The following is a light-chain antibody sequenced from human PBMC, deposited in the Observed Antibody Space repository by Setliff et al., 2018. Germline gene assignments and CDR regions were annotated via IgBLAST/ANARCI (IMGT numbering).Light chain of an antibody. CDR3: AAWDDSLNVFDV. CDR1: SSNIGSNT. V-gene: IGLV1-44*01. CDR2: SNN. J-gene: IGLJ1*01. Sequence: QSVLTQPPSASGTPGQRVTISCSGSSSNIGSNTVNWYQQLPGTAPKLLIYSNNQRPSGVPDRSSGSKSGTSASLAISGLQSEDEADYYCAAWDDSLNVFDVFGTGTKVTVL.